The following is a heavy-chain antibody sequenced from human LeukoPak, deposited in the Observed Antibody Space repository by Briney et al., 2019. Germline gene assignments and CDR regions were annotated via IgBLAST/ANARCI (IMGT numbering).Heavy chain of an antibody. CDR2: IYPRDGST. V-gene: IGHV1-46*01. CDR3: ARDQEGFDY. J-gene: IGHJ4*02. Sequence: ASVKVSCKTSGGTFSSYPISWVRQAPGQGLEWMGMIYPRDGSTSYAQKFQGRVTVTRDTSTSTVHMELSGLRSEDTAVYYCARDQEGFDYWGQGTLVTVSS. CDR1: GGTFSSYP.